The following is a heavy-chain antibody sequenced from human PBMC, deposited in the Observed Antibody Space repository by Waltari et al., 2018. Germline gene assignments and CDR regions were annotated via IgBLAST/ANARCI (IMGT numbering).Heavy chain of an antibody. CDR1: GFTFSSYS. CDR3: GGGDYGDYYYYYYMDV. CDR2: ISSSSSYS. D-gene: IGHD4-17*01. V-gene: IGHV3-21*01. J-gene: IGHJ6*03. Sequence: EVQLVESGGGLVKPGGALRLSCAASGFTFSSYSMNWVRQAPGKGLEWVSSISSSSSYSYYADSVNGRFTISRDNAKNSLYLQMNSQRAEDTAVYYCGGGDYGDYYYYYYMDVWGKGTTVTVSS.